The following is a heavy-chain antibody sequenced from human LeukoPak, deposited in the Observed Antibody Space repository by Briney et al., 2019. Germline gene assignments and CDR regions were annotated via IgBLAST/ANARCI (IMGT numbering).Heavy chain of an antibody. D-gene: IGHD3-22*01. J-gene: IGHJ4*02. V-gene: IGHV4-39*01. CDR3: ARERYYYDSSSEGNY. Sequence: SETLSLTCTVSGGSISNSHYYWGWIRQPPGKGLEWIGSFYYGGNTYYNPSLKSRVAISVDTSKNQFSLKLTSVTAADTAVYYCARERYYYDSSSEGNYWGQGTLVTVSS. CDR2: FYYGGNT. CDR1: GGSISNSHYY.